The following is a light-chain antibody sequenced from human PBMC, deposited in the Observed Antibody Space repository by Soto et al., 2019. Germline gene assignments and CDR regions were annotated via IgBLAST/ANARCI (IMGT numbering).Light chain of an antibody. J-gene: IGKJ1*01. CDR1: QSISSG. CDR3: QQYNNYWT. Sequence: DIQMTQSPSTLSASVGDRVTITCRASQSISSGLAWYQQKPGKAPKFLIYKASRLQSGDPSRFSGSGAGTEFTLTISSLQPDAFATYYVQQYNNYWTFGQGTKVEIK. V-gene: IGKV1-5*03. CDR2: KAS.